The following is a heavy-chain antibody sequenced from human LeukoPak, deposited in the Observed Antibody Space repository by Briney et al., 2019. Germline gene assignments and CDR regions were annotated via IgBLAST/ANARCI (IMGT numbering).Heavy chain of an antibody. CDR1: GFTFSDYY. J-gene: IGHJ5*02. V-gene: IGHV3-11*01. D-gene: IGHD3-3*01. CDR2: ISSSGSTI. CDR3: ARSPPTGITIFGVAASTTWFDP. Sequence: GGSLRLSCAASGFTFSDYYMSWIRQAPGKGLEWVSYISSSGSTIYYADSVKGRFTISRDNAKNSLYLQMNSLRAEDTAVYYCARSPPTGITIFGVAASTTWFDPWGQGTLVTVSS.